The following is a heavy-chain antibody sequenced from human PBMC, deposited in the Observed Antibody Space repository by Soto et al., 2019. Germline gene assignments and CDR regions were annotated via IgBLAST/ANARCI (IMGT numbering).Heavy chain of an antibody. J-gene: IGHJ4*02. V-gene: IGHV3-9*01. D-gene: IGHD6-13*01. CDR1: GFTFDDYA. Sequence: GGSLRLSCVASGFTFDDYAMHWVRQAPGKGLEWVSGISWNSGSIGYADSVKGRFTISRDNAKNSLYLQMNSLRAEDTALYYCAKGPPYSSSWYFVDYWGQGTLVTVSS. CDR2: ISWNSGSI. CDR3: AKGPPYSSSWYFVDY.